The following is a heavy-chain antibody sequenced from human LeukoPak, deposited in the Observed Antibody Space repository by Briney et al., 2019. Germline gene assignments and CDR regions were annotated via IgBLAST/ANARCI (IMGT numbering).Heavy chain of an antibody. V-gene: IGHV1-69*04. Sequence: GASVKVSCKASGYTFTSYGISWVRQAPGQGLEWMGRIIPILGIANYAQKFQGRVTITADKSTSTAYMELSSLRSEDTAVYYCAREREGAAAGTQGYWGQGTLVTVSS. CDR3: AREREGAAAGTQGY. J-gene: IGHJ4*02. CDR2: IIPILGIA. D-gene: IGHD6-13*01. CDR1: GYTFTSYG.